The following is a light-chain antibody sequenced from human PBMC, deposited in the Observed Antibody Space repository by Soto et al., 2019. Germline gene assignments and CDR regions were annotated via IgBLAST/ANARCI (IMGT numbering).Light chain of an antibody. V-gene: IGLV2-14*01. J-gene: IGLJ1*01. Sequence: QSVLTQPASVSGSPGQWITISCTGTSSDVGGYNYVSWYEQYPGKAPKVMIYDVSNRPSGVSNRFSGSKSGNTASLTISGLQAEDEADYYCSSYTSSSTLEVFGTGTKLTVL. CDR3: SSYTSSSTLEV. CDR2: DVS. CDR1: SSDVGGYNY.